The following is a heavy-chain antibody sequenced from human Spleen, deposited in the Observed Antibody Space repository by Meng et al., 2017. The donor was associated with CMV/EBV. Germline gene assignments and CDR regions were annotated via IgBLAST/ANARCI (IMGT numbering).Heavy chain of an antibody. CDR1: GFTFSSYS. Sequence: GGSLRLSCAASGFTFSSYSMNWVRRAPGKGLEWVSSISTSSHIYYADSVKGLFTISRDNKKDSLFLQMYSLRPEDTALYYCAKSGKGGSDWYSHFDSWGQGTLVTVSS. V-gene: IGHV3-21*04. CDR3: AKSGKGGSDWYSHFDS. CDR2: ISTSSHI. J-gene: IGHJ4*02. D-gene: IGHD6-13*01.